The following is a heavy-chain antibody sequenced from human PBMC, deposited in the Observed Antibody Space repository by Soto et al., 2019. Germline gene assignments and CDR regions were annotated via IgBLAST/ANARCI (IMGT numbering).Heavy chain of an antibody. CDR2: IYYSGST. CDR3: ARDTTPVRPDYYYYGMDV. Sequence: SETLSLSCTVSGGSISSGGYYWSWIRQHPGKGLEWIGYIYYSGSTYYNPSLKSRVTISVDTSKNQFSLKLSSVTAADTAVYYCARDTTPVRPDYYYYGMDVWGQGTTVTVSS. D-gene: IGHD2-15*01. CDR1: GGSISSGGYY. V-gene: IGHV4-31*03. J-gene: IGHJ6*02.